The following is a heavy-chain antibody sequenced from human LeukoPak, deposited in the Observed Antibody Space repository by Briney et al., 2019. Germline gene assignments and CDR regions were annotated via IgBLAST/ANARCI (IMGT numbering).Heavy chain of an antibody. J-gene: IGHJ4*02. CDR2: IKQDGSEK. D-gene: IGHD1-1*01. Sequence: PGGSLRRSCSASTFTFSSYWMSWVRQAPGKGLEWVANIKQDGSEKYYVDAVKGRFTISRDNAKNSLYLQMNSLRAEDTAVYYCASFLDFDYWGQGTLVTVSS. CDR3: ASFLDFDY. CDR1: TFTFSSYW. V-gene: IGHV3-7*01.